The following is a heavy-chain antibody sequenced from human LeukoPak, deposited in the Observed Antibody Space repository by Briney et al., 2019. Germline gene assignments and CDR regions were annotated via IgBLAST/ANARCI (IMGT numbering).Heavy chain of an antibody. CDR3: AKRMPDSPDAFDI. D-gene: IGHD1-1*01. Sequence: ASVKVSCKASGGTFSSYAISWVRQAPGQGLEWMGGIIPIFGTANYAQKFQGRVTITTDESTSTAYMELSSLRSEDTAVYYCAKRMPDSPDAFDIWGQGTMVTVSS. J-gene: IGHJ3*02. V-gene: IGHV1-69*05. CDR1: GGTFSSYA. CDR2: IIPIFGTA.